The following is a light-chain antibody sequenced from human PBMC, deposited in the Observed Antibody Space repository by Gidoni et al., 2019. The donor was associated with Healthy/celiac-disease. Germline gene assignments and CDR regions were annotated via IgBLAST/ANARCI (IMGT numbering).Light chain of an antibody. V-gene: IGLV1-40*01. CDR2: GNS. CDR1: SPNIGAGYV. CDR3: QSYDSSLSGVV. Sequence: QSVLTQPPSVSGAPGPGGTLSCTGSSPNIGAGYVVPWYQQRPGTAPKRLIYGNSHRPSGVPDRFSCSKSGTSASLAITGLQAEDEADYYCQSYDSSLSGVVFGGGTKLTVL. J-gene: IGLJ2*01.